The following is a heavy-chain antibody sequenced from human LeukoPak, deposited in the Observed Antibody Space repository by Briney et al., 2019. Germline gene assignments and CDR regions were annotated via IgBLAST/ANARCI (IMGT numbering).Heavy chain of an antibody. J-gene: IGHJ5*02. CDR3: ARGRSGSYDFWSGYFSRPHRALQSTNWIDP. Sequence: ASVKVSCKASGYTFTSYDINWVRQATGQGLEWMGWMNPNSGNTGYAQKFQGRVTMTRNTSISTAYMELSSLRSEDTAVYYCARGRSGSYDFWSGYFSRPHRALQSTNWIDPWGQGTLVTVSS. CDR2: MNPNSGNT. D-gene: IGHD3-3*01. V-gene: IGHV1-8*01. CDR1: GYTFTSYD.